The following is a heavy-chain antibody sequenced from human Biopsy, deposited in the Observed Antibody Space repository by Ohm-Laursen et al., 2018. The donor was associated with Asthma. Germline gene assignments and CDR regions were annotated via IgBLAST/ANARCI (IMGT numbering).Heavy chain of an antibody. V-gene: IGHV3-30*03. CDR2: ISYHGGNK. J-gene: IGHJ3*02. D-gene: IGHD4-23*01. CDR1: GFTFSIYD. CDR3: ARTQERWTSIQDDALDI. Sequence: SLRLSCSASGFTFSIYDIHWVRQAPGKGLEWVAVISYHGGNKFYGDSVKGRFTLSRDNSRNTLYLQMNSLRVEDTAIYYCARTQERWTSIQDDALDIWGQGTMGIVSS.